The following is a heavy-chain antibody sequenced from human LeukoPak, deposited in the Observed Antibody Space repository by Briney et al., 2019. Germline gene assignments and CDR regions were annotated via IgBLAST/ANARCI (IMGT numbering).Heavy chain of an antibody. CDR3: ARDGVGGSYSDYYYYYYMDV. CDR1: GFTFSSYA. CDR2: ISGSGGST. Sequence: PGGSLRLSCAASGFTFSSYAMSWVRQAPGKGLEWVSAISGSGGSTYYADSVKGRFTISRDNAKNSLYLQMNSLRAEDTAVYYCARDGVGGSYSDYYYYYYMDVWGKGTTVTISS. J-gene: IGHJ6*03. V-gene: IGHV3-23*01. D-gene: IGHD1-26*01.